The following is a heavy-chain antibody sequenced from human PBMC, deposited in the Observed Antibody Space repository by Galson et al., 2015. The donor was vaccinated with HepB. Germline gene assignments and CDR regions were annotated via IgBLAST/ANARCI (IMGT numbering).Heavy chain of an antibody. V-gene: IGHV1-46*01. CDR2: INPSDGST. Sequence: SVKVSCKASGYTFTSYYTHWVRQAPGQGLEWMAIINPSDGSTSYSQKFQGRVTMTRDTSTSTIYMELSSLRSDDTAVYYCARDPRRRGSGNQNWFDPWGQGTLVTVSS. D-gene: IGHD3-10*01. CDR1: GYTFTSYY. CDR3: ARDPRRRGSGNQNWFDP. J-gene: IGHJ5*02.